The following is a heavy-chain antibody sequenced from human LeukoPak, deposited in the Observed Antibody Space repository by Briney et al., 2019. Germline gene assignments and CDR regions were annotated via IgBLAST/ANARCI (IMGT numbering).Heavy chain of an antibody. CDR2: IRYDGSNK. CDR1: GFTFSSYG. D-gene: IGHD3-10*01. V-gene: IGHV3-30*02. Sequence: GGSLRLSCAASGFTFSSYGMHWVRQAPGKGLEWVAFIRYDGSNKYYADSVKGRFTISRDNSKNTLYLQMNSLRAEDTVVYYCVNYYYGSGSYYSNYWGHGTLVTVSS. CDR3: VNYYYGSGSYYSNY. J-gene: IGHJ4*01.